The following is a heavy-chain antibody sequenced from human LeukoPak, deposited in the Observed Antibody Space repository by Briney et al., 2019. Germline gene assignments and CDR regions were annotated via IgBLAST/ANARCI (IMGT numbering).Heavy chain of an antibody. CDR3: ARRLWLGQDNAFDI. D-gene: IGHD3-10*01. CDR2: IYPGDSDS. Sequence: GESLKISCKGSGYSFSDYWIGWVRQMPGKGLEWMGIIYPGDSDSRYSPSFQCQVTISAAKSISTAYLQWSSLKASDAAMYYWARRLWLGQDNAFDIWGQGTMVTVSS. J-gene: IGHJ3*02. CDR1: GYSFSDYW. V-gene: IGHV5-51*01.